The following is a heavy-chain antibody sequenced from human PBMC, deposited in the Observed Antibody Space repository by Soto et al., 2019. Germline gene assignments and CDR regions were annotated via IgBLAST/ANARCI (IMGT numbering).Heavy chain of an antibody. J-gene: IGHJ6*03. CDR3: ARGLASIRYPNYYYYMDV. CDR1: GGSFSGYY. V-gene: IGHV4-34*01. D-gene: IGHD2-2*01. Sequence: SETLSLTCAVYGGSFSGYYWSWIRQPPGKGLEWIGEINHSGSTNYNPSLKSRVTISVDTSKNQFSLKLSSVTAADTAVYYCARGLASIRYPNYYYYMDVWGKGTTVTVSS. CDR2: INHSGST.